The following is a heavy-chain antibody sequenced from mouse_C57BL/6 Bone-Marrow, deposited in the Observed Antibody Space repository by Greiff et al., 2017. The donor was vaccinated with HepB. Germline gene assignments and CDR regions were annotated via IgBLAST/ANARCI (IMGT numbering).Heavy chain of an antibody. D-gene: IGHD1-1*01. J-gene: IGHJ2*01. Sequence: VQLVESGPELVKPGASVKLSCKASGYTFTSYDINWVKQRPGQGLEWIGWIYPRDGSTKYNEKFKGKATLTVDTSSSTAYMELHSLTSEDSAVYFCARWAPDYYGKGGFDYWGQGTTLTVSS. CDR1: GYTFTSYD. CDR2: IYPRDGST. V-gene: IGHV1-85*01. CDR3: ARWAPDYYGKGGFDY.